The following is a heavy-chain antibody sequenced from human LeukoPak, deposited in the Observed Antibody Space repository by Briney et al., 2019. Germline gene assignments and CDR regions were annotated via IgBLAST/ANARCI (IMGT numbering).Heavy chain of an antibody. V-gene: IGHV3-48*04. D-gene: IGHD1-14*01. Sequence: GGSLRLSCAASGFTFSSYSMNWIRQAPGKGLEWVSYISDSSSTIYYADSVKGRFTISRDNAKNSLYLQMNSLRAEDTAVYYCAREEGPTTKWGLGTLVTVSS. CDR3: AREEGPTTK. CDR1: GFTFSSYS. J-gene: IGHJ4*02. CDR2: ISDSSSTI.